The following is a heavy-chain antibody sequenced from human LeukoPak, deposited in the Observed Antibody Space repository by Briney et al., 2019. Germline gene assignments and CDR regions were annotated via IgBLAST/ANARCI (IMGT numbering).Heavy chain of an antibody. Sequence: GGSLRLSCAASGFTFSSYGMHWVRQAPGKGLEWVSYISGGSSFTYYVDSVRGRFTISRDNAKNSLYLQMNSLRAEDTAVYYCARDLGYSSGPNYWGQGTRVTVSS. D-gene: IGHD6-19*01. CDR3: ARDLGYSSGPNY. CDR2: ISGGSSFT. J-gene: IGHJ4*02. V-gene: IGHV3-21*01. CDR1: GFTFSSYG.